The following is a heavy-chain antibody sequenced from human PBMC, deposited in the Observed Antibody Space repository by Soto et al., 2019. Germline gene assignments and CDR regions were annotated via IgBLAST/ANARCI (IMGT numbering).Heavy chain of an antibody. CDR2: TSYDGNNK. D-gene: IGHD3-16*01. V-gene: IGHV3-30*19. CDR3: ARWGTTGGFDL. Sequence: QVQLVESGGGVVQPGTSLRLSCAASGFRFKSFVMHWVRQAPGKGLEWVAFTSYDGNNKDYGDSVKGRFTVSRDNSQNTLHLHMAFLRPEDTALYYSARWGTTGGFDLWGQGTLVSVSS. J-gene: IGHJ4*02. CDR1: GFRFKSFV.